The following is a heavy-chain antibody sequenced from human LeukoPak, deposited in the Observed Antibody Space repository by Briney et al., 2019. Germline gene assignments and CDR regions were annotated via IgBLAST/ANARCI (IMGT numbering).Heavy chain of an antibody. CDR1: GFTFSSYA. D-gene: IGHD6-19*01. V-gene: IGHV3-23*01. CDR2: VSGGGGST. J-gene: IGHJ4*02. Sequence: GGSLRLSCAASGFTFSSYAMSWVRQAPEKGLDWVSTVSGGGGSTYYADSVKGRFTISRDNSKNTLYLQLNSLRAEDTAVYYCAKWRVSSGCDYWGQGTLVTLSS. CDR3: AKWRVSSGCDY.